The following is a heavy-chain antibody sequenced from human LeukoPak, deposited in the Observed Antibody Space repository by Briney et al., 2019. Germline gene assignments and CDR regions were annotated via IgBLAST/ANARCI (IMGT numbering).Heavy chain of an antibody. CDR3: AKSKSGTNAGPVDY. CDR2: ISGSGGNT. CDR1: GFTFSSYA. V-gene: IGHV3-23*01. J-gene: IGHJ4*02. D-gene: IGHD2-2*01. Sequence: PGGSLRLSCVASGFTFSSYAMSWVRQAPGKGLEWVSGISGSGGNTYYADSVKGRFTISRDNSKNTLYLQMNSLRAEDTAVYYCAKSKSGTNAGPVDYWGQGTLVTVSS.